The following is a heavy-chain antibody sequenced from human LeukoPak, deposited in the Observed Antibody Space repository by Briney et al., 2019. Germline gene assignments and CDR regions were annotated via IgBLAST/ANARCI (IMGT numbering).Heavy chain of an antibody. CDR2: INQDGSEK. CDR1: GFTFTTYW. CDR3: ARNMGDY. D-gene: IGHD2/OR15-2a*01. J-gene: IGHJ4*02. Sequence: SGGSLRLSCAASGFTFTTYWMNWVRQAPGKGLEWVANINQDGSEKNYVDSVKGRFTISRDNAKNSLSLQMDSLRAEDTALYYCARNMGDYWGQGTLVTVSS. V-gene: IGHV3-7*04.